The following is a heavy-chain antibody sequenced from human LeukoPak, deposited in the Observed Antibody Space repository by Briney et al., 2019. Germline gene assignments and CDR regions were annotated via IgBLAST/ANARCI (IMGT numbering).Heavy chain of an antibody. CDR3: ARDPRRGGSGYYIPYYYYGMDV. CDR2: INHSGST. Sequence: PSETLSLTCAVYGGFFSGYYWSWIRQPPGKGLEWIGEINHSGSTNYNPSLKSRVTISVDTSKNQFSLKLSSVTAADTAVYYCARDPRRGGSGYYIPYYYYGMDVWGQGTTVTVSS. J-gene: IGHJ6*02. D-gene: IGHD3-22*01. CDR1: GGFFSGYY. V-gene: IGHV4-34*01.